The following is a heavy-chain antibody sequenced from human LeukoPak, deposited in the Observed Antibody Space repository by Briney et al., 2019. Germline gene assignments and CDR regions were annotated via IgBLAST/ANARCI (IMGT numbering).Heavy chain of an antibody. V-gene: IGHV3-21*01. D-gene: IGHD6-25*01. CDR3: ARDRSPIAADGMDV. CDR1: GFTFSSYS. J-gene: IGHJ6*02. Sequence: PLGSPRLSCAASGFTFSSYSINWVRQAPGKGLEWVSSISTGSSYIYYADSVKGRFTISRDNAKNSLYLQMNSLRAEDTAVFYCARDRSPIAADGMDVWGRGTTVPVSS. CDR2: ISTGSSYI.